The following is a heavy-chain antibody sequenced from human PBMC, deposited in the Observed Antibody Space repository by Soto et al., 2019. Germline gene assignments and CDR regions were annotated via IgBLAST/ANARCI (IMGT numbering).Heavy chain of an antibody. CDR3: ARHVSTKTDIVEGWFDP. J-gene: IGHJ5*02. D-gene: IGHD2-15*01. V-gene: IGHV3-11*01. CDR2: ISSSGSTI. Sequence: PGGSLRLSCAASGFTFSDYYMSWIRQAPGKGLEWVSYISSSGSTIYYADSVKGRFTISRDNAKNSLYLQMNSLRASDTAMYYCARHVSTKTDIVEGWFDPWGQGTLVTVSS. CDR1: GFTFSDYY.